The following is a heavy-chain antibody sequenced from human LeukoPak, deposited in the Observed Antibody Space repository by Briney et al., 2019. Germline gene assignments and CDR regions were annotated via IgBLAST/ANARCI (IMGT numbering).Heavy chain of an antibody. CDR3: ARGGLTIFQSWFDP. Sequence: GASVKVSCKASGYTFTSYDINWVRQATGQGLEWMGWMNPNRGNTGYAQKFQGRVTMTRDTSISTAYMELSRLRSDDTAVYYCARGGLTIFQSWFDPWGQGTLVTVSS. CDR2: MNPNRGNT. CDR1: GYTFTSYD. V-gene: IGHV1-8*02. D-gene: IGHD3-3*01. J-gene: IGHJ5*02.